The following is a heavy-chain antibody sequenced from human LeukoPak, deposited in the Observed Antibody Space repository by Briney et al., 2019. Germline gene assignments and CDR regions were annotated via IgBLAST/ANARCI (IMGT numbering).Heavy chain of an antibody. V-gene: IGHV1-2*02. D-gene: IGHD6-13*01. CDR1: GYTFTGYC. CDR2: INPNSGGT. CDR3: AGEGSSSWSDWFDP. Sequence: GASVKVSCKASGYTFTGYCMHWVRQAPGQGLEWMGWINPNSGGTNYAQKFQGRVTMTRDTSISTAYMELSRLRSDDTAVYYCAGEGSSSWSDWFDPWGQGTLVTVSS. J-gene: IGHJ5*02.